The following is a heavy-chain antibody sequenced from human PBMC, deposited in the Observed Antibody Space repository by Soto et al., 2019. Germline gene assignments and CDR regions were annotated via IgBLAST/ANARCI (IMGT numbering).Heavy chain of an antibody. V-gene: IGHV3-9*01. J-gene: IGHJ4*02. CDR3: ARDSMATNTYYDCSGFYDY. D-gene: IGHD3-16*01. Sequence: SGGSLRLPCAGSGFTFGDYALYWGRQAPGKGLDWVSGLSYNSGNIGHADSVRGRFTISRDNAKNSLYLQMNSLRPEDTALYYCARDSMATNTYYDCSGFYDYWGQGTQVTVSS. CDR2: LSYNSGNI. CDR1: GFTFGDYA.